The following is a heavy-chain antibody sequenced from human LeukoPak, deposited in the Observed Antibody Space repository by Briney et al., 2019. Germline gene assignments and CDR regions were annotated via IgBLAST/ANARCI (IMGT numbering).Heavy chain of an antibody. CDR2: ISGSCGGT. Sequence: GGSLRLSCAASGFTFSSYAMTWVRQAPGKGLEWVSRISGSCGGTYHADSVKGRFTISRDNSRNTLYLQMNSLRAEDTAVYYCAKDSQGGYGMFDHWGQGILVTVSS. CDR1: GFTFSSYA. CDR3: AKDSQGGYGMFDH. V-gene: IGHV3-23*01. D-gene: IGHD5-12*01. J-gene: IGHJ4*02.